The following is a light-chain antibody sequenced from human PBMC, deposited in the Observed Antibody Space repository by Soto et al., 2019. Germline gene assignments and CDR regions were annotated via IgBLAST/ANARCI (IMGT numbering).Light chain of an antibody. CDR2: SAS. V-gene: IGKV3-20*01. CDR3: QQYGSSPPRFT. J-gene: IGKJ3*01. Sequence: EIVLTQSPGTLSLSPGERATLSCRASQSVSSSYLAWYQQKPGQAPRLLIYSASSRATDIPDRFSGSGSGIDFTLTISRREPEDFAVDYCQQYGSSPPRFTFGPGTRVDIK. CDR1: QSVSSSY.